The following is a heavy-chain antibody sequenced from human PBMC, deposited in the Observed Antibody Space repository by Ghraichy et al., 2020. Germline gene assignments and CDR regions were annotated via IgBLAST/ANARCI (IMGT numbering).Heavy chain of an antibody. D-gene: IGHD3-16*01. V-gene: IGHV4-4*07. CDR2: IYTSGST. CDR3: ARVARVAPGGYFDY. J-gene: IGHJ4*02. CDR1: GGSISSYY. Sequence: SETLSLTCTVSGGSISSYYWSWIRQPAGKGLEWIGRIYTSGSTNYNPSLKSRVTMSVDTSKNQFSLKLSSVTAADTAVYYCARVARVAPGGYFDYWGQGTLVTVSS.